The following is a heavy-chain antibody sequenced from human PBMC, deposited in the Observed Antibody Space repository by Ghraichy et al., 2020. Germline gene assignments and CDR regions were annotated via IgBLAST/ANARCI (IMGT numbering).Heavy chain of an antibody. Sequence: SETLSLTCTVSGGSVSSGSYYWSWIRQPPGKGLEWIGYIYYSGSTNYNPSLKSRVTISVDTSKNQFSLKLSSVTAADTAVYYCARAGSSGWAHGGPFDYWGQGTLVTVSS. J-gene: IGHJ4*02. V-gene: IGHV4-61*01. CDR1: GGSVSSGSYY. CDR2: IYYSGST. D-gene: IGHD6-19*01. CDR3: ARAGSSGWAHGGPFDY.